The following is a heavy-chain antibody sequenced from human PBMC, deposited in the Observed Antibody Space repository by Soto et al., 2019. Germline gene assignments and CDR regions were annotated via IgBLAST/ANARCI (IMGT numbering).Heavy chain of an antibody. D-gene: IGHD3-3*01. Sequence: SETLSLTCTVSGGSISSYYWSWVRQPPGKGLEWFGYIYYSGSTNYNPSLKSRVTISVDTSKNQFSLKLSSVTAADTAVYYCARVSADRRRASGLGQAGYYYMDVWGKGTTVTVS. CDR1: GGSISSYY. CDR3: ARVSADRRRASGLGQAGYYYMDV. CDR2: IYYSGST. V-gene: IGHV4-59*01. J-gene: IGHJ6*03.